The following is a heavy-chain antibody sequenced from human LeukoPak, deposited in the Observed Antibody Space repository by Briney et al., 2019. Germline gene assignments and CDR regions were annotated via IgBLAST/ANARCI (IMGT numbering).Heavy chain of an antibody. J-gene: IGHJ4*02. V-gene: IGHV3-13*04. D-gene: IGHD3-22*01. Sequence: PGGSLRLSCAASGFTFSSYDMHWVRQATGKGLEWVSAIGTAGDTYYPGSVKGRFTISRENAKNSLYLQMNSLRAGDTAVYYCARAYYDSRGYHFDYWGQGTLVTVSS. CDR2: IGTAGDT. CDR3: ARAYYDSRGYHFDY. CDR1: GFTFSSYD.